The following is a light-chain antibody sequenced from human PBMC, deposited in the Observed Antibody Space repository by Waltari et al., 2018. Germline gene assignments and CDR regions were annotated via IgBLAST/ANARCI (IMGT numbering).Light chain of an antibody. Sequence: EIVLTQSPGTLSLSPGERATLSCRASKSVSRSLTWYQQKPGQAPRLLIYDASSRATGIPDRFSGSGSGTDFSLTISRLQPEDFAVYYCQHYVRLPATFGQGTKVEIK. CDR2: DAS. J-gene: IGKJ1*01. V-gene: IGKV3-20*01. CDR1: KSVSRS. CDR3: QHYVRLPAT.